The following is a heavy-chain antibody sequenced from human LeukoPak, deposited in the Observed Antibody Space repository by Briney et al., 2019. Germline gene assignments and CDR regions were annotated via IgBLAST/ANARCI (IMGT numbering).Heavy chain of an antibody. J-gene: IGHJ3*02. CDR3: AREAPAARAFDI. CDR2: ISYDGSNK. D-gene: IGHD6-6*01. Sequence: PGGSLRLSCAASGFTFSSYAMHWVRQAPGKGLEWVAVISYDGSNKYYADSVKGRFTISRDNSKNTLYLQMNSLRAEDTAVHYCAREAPAARAFDIWGQGTMVTVSS. CDR1: GFTFSSYA. V-gene: IGHV3-30*04.